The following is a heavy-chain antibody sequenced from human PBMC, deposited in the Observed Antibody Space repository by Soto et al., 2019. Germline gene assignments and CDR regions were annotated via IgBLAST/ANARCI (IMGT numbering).Heavy chain of an antibody. Sequence: QVQLQESGPGLVKPSQTLSLTCTVSGGSISSGGYYWSWIRQHPGKGLEWIGYIYYSGSTYYNPSLKSRVTTSVETSKNQFSLKLRSVTAADTAVYYCARDCHYYGMDVWGQGTTVTVSS. CDR1: GGSISSGGYY. J-gene: IGHJ6*02. CDR2: IYYSGST. V-gene: IGHV4-31*03. CDR3: ARDCHYYGMDV.